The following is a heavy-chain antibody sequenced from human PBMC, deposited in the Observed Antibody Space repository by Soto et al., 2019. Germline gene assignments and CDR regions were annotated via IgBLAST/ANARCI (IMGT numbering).Heavy chain of an antibody. CDR3: ARVWYYDYIWGSLVAFDI. Sequence: SETLSLTCTVSGGSISSYYWSWIRQPPGKGLEWIGYIYYSGSTNYNPSLKSRVAISVDTSKNQFSLKLSSVTAADTAVYYCARVWYYDYIWGSLVAFDIGGQGPMVNVS. CDR2: IYYSGST. CDR1: GGSISSYY. D-gene: IGHD3-16*01. V-gene: IGHV4-59*12. J-gene: IGHJ3*02.